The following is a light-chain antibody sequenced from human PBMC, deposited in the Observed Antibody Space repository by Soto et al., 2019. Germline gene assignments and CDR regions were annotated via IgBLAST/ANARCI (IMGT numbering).Light chain of an antibody. CDR3: QQSYNSPPIT. CDR2: AAS. J-gene: IGKJ5*01. Sequence: EIQMTQSPSSLSASVGDRVTITFRASQGIRNALGWYQQKPGKAPKRLIYAASSLQSGVPSRFRGSGYGTDFALTITSLQPEDFATYYCQQSYNSPPITFGQGTRLENK. CDR1: QGIRNA. V-gene: IGKV1-39*01.